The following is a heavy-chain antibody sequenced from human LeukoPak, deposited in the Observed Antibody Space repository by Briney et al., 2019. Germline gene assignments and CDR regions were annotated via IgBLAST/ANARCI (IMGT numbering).Heavy chain of an antibody. CDR2: IKQDGSEK. CDR3: ARDRTIDWFDP. V-gene: IGHV3-7*03. Sequence: GGSLRLSCAASGFTFSSYWMSWVRQAPGKGQEWVANIKQDGSEKYYVDSVKGRFTISRDNAKNSLYLQMNSLRAEDTAVYYCARDRTIDWFDPWGQGTLVTVSS. D-gene: IGHD1-1*01. J-gene: IGHJ5*02. CDR1: GFTFSSYW.